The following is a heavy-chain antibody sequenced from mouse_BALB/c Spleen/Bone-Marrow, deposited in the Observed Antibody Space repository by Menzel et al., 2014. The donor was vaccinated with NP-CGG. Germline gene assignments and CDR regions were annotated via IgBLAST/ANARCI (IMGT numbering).Heavy chain of an antibody. J-gene: IGHJ3*01. V-gene: IGHV5-9-2*01. Sequence: EVQLQESGGGLVKSGGSLKLSCAASGFTFNSYGMSWVRQTPEKRLEWDATISGGGSYTFYPDSVKGRFTISRDNAKNNLYLQLSSLRSEDTALYYCARHAYYDQTEVSFVYWGQGTLVTVSA. CDR2: ISGGGSYT. D-gene: IGHD2-4*01. CDR3: ARHAYYDQTEVSFVY. CDR1: GFTFNSYG.